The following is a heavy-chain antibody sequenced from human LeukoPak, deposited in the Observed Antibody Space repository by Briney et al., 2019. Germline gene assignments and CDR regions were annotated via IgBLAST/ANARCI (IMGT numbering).Heavy chain of an antibody. CDR1: GGTFSSYA. J-gene: IGHJ6*02. V-gene: IGHV1-69*04. CDR3: ARDFSWTGDYYYYGMDV. CDR2: IIPILGIA. D-gene: IGHD3/OR15-3a*01. Sequence: ASAKVSCKASGGTFSSYAISWVRQAPGQGLEWMGRIIPILGIANYAQKFQGRVTITADKSTSTAYMELSSLRSEDTAVYYCARDFSWTGDYYYYGMDVWGQGTTVTVSS.